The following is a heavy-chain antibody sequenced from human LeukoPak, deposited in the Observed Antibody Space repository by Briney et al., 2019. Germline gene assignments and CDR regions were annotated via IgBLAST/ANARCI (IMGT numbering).Heavy chain of an antibody. CDR2: INHSGST. Sequence: SETLSLTCAVYGGSFSDYYWSWIRQPPGKGLEWIGEINHSGSTNYNPSLKSRVSISVDKSKNQFSLKLSSVTAADTAVYYCERGSPSHYDFWSGYYYFDYWGKGTLVTVSS. J-gene: IGHJ4*02. CDR1: GGSFSDYY. V-gene: IGHV4-34*01. D-gene: IGHD3-3*01. CDR3: ERGSPSHYDFWSGYYYFDY.